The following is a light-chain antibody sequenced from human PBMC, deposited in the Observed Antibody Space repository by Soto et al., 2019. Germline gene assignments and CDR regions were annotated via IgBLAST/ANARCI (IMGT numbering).Light chain of an antibody. Sequence: EIVLTQSPATLSLSPGERATLSCRASQSVSNSLAWYQQKPGQAPRLLIYDASNRATGIPGRFSGSGSGTDFTLTISSLEPEDFAVYYCQQYNNWPPFTFGPGTKVDIK. CDR1: QSVSNS. J-gene: IGKJ3*01. V-gene: IGKV3-11*01. CDR3: QQYNNWPPFT. CDR2: DAS.